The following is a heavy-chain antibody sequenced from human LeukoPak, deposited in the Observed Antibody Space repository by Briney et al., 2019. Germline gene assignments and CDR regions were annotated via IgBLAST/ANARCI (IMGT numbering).Heavy chain of an antibody. Sequence: ASETLSLTCTVSGGSISSGDYYWSWIRQPPGKGLEWIGYIYYSGSTYYNPSLKSRVTILVDTSENQFSLKLSSVTAADTAVYYCARVARGLHFDYWGQGTLVTVSS. D-gene: IGHD4-11*01. CDR2: IYYSGST. CDR1: GGSISSGDYY. J-gene: IGHJ4*02. CDR3: ARVARGLHFDY. V-gene: IGHV4-30-4*01.